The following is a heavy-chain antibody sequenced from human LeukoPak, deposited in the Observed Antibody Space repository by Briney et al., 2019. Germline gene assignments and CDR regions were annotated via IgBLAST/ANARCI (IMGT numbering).Heavy chain of an antibody. J-gene: IGHJ3*02. Sequence: GASVKVSCKASGYTFTGYYMHWVRQAPGQGLEWMGWINPNSGGTNYAQKFQGRVTMTRDTSISTAYMELTRLRSDDTAVYYCASSADALRFLEWFDMSKKSGYDGNAFDIWGQGTMVTVSS. CDR2: INPNSGGT. V-gene: IGHV1-2*02. CDR1: GYTFTGYY. D-gene: IGHD3-3*01. CDR3: ASSADALRFLEWFDMSKKSGYDGNAFDI.